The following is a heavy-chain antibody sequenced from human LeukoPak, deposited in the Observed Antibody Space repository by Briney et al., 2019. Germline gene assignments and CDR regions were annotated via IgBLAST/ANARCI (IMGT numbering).Heavy chain of an antibody. D-gene: IGHD6-13*01. CDR1: GFTFSSYA. CDR3: AILPGYSSGWYGVNY. J-gene: IGHJ4*02. V-gene: IGHV3-23*01. CDR2: ISGSGGST. Sequence: GGSLRLSCAASGFTFSSYAMSWVRQAPGKGLEWASGISGSGGSTYYADSVKGRFTISRDNSRNTLYLQMNSPRAEYTAVYYGAILPGYSSGWYGVNYWGQGTLVTVSS.